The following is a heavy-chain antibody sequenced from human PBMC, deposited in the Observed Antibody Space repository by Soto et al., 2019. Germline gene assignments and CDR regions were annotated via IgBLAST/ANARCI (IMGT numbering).Heavy chain of an antibody. CDR1: GGSISSGGYS. V-gene: IGHV4-30-2*01. Sequence: PSETLSLTCAVSGGSISSGGYSWSWIRQPPGKGLEWIGYIYHSGSTYYNPSLKSRVTISVDRSKNQFSLKLSSVTAADTAVYYCARVKHVNYYDSSGYHRYFDYWGQGTLVTVSS. D-gene: IGHD3-22*01. J-gene: IGHJ4*02. CDR2: IYHSGST. CDR3: ARVKHVNYYDSSGYHRYFDY.